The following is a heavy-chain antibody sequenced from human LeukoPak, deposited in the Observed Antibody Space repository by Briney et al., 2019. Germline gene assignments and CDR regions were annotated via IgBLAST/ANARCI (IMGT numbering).Heavy chain of an antibody. CDR2: IGTAGDT. D-gene: IGHD6-13*01. V-gene: IGHV3-13*01. CDR3: ASLAAAGTPGGPDDAFDI. J-gene: IGHJ3*02. Sequence: GGSLRLSCAASGFTFSSYDMHWVRHATGKGLEWVSAIGTAGDTYYPGSVKGRFTISRENAKNTLYLQMNSLRAEDTAVYYCASLAAAGTPGGPDDAFDIWGQGTMVTVSS. CDR1: GFTFSSYD.